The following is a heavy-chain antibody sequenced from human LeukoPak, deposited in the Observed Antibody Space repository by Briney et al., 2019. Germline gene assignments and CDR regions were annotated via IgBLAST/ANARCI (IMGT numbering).Heavy chain of an antibody. Sequence: SETLSLTCAVSGGSISSSSYYWGWIRQPPGKGLEWIGSIYYSGSTYYNPSLKSRVTISVDTSKNQFSLKLSSVTAADTAVYYCASSLQGSSSPFDYRGQGTLVTVSS. J-gene: IGHJ4*02. CDR3: ASSLQGSSSPFDY. CDR2: IYYSGST. CDR1: GGSISSSSYY. V-gene: IGHV4-39*01. D-gene: IGHD6-13*01.